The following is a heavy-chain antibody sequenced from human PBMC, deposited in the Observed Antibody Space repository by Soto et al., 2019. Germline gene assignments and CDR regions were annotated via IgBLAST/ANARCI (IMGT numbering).Heavy chain of an antibody. D-gene: IGHD3-3*01. CDR3: AKLVTWEWFPLSVDY. Sequence: GSLRLSCAASGFTFSSYAMSWVRQAPGKGLEWVSAISGSGGSTYYADSVKGRFTISRDNSKNTLYLQMNSLRAEDTAVCYCAKLVTWEWFPLSVDYWGQGTLVTVSS. CDR2: ISGSGGST. V-gene: IGHV3-23*01. J-gene: IGHJ4*02. CDR1: GFTFSSYA.